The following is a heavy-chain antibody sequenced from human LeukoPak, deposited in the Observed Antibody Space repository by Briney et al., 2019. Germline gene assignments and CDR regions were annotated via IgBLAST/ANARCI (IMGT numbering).Heavy chain of an antibody. J-gene: IGHJ4*02. Sequence: PGGSLRLSCAGSGFPFTNAWMTWVRQAPGKGLEWVGLIKSKTAGGPTDYAAPVIGRYTISGDDSKNTLYLQMSSLETEDTAVYYCATVGSASFNYWGQGTLVTVSS. D-gene: IGHD6-25*01. CDR3: ATVGSASFNY. CDR2: IKSKTAGGPT. CDR1: GFPFTNAW. V-gene: IGHV3-15*01.